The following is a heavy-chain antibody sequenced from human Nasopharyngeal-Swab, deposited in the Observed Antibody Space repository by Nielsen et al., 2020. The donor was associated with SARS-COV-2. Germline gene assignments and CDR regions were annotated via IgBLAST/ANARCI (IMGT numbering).Heavy chain of an antibody. D-gene: IGHD2-21*02. J-gene: IGHJ3*01. CDR1: GFPFSNHY. CDR2: IRQDAREQ. CDR3: ARESVVTGTDDAPDL. Sequence: GESLKISCAASGFPFSNHYMTWVRQHPGKGPEWVANIRQDAREQFYADSVKGRFTISRDNAKNTVSLQMNSLRREDTAVYYCARESVVTGTDDAPDLWGRGTMVTVSS. V-gene: IGHV3-7*04.